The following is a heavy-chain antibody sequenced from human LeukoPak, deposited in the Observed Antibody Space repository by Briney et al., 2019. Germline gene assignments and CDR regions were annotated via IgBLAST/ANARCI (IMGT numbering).Heavy chain of an antibody. V-gene: IGHV3-30*03. CDR2: ISYDGSNK. CDR1: GFTFSSYG. J-gene: IGHJ4*02. CDR3: ARGAGYYDSSGYHY. Sequence: GGSLRLSCAASGFTFSSYGMHWVRQAPGKGLEWVAVISYDGSNKYYADSVKGRFTISRDNSKNTLYLQMNSLRAEDTAVYYCARGAGYYDSSGYHYWGQGTLVTVSS. D-gene: IGHD3-22*01.